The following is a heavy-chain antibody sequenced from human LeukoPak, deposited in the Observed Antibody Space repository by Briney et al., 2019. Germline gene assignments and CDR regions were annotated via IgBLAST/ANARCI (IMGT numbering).Heavy chain of an antibody. D-gene: IGHD2-2*02. CDR3: AREVFTPSYNYYYMDV. CDR2: ISSGGFT. Sequence: PGGSLRLSCAASGFTVNNNYMSWVRQPPGKGLEWVSVISSGGFTSHADSVRGRFTISRDNSKNTVYLHMNSLRGEDTAVYYCAREVFTPSYNYYYMDVWGKGTMVIVSS. V-gene: IGHV3-53*01. CDR1: GFTVNNNY. J-gene: IGHJ6*03.